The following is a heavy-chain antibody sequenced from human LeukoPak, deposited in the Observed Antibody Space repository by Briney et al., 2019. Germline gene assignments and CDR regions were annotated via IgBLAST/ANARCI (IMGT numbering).Heavy chain of an antibody. CDR2: INHSGST. CDR1: GGSFSGYY. CDR3: ARPLRHIAAAGKFSFDY. V-gene: IGHV4-34*01. D-gene: IGHD6-13*01. Sequence: KPSETLSLTCAVYGGSFSGYYWSWIRQPPGKGLEWIGEINHSGSTNYNPSLKSRVTISVDTSKNQFSLKLSSVTAADTAVYYCARPLRHIAAAGKFSFDYWGQGTLVTVSS. J-gene: IGHJ4*02.